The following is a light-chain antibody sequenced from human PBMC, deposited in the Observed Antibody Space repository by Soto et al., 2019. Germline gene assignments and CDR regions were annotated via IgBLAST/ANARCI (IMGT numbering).Light chain of an antibody. J-gene: IGLJ2*01. CDR3: AAWDSSLNNVL. CDR1: ASSIGTNT. Sequence: QSVLTQPPSASGTPGQRVTISCSGSASSIGTNTVNWYRQLPGTAPKLLIYGDNQRPSGVPDRFSGSKSGTSASLAISGLQSEDEAEYYCAAWDSSLNNVLFGGGTKVTVL. V-gene: IGLV1-44*01. CDR2: GDN.